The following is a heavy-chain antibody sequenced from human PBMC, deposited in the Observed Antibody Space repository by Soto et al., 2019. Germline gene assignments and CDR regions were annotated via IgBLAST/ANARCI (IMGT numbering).Heavy chain of an antibody. V-gene: IGHV4-34*01. J-gene: IGHJ4*02. D-gene: IGHD1-20*01. CDR3: ASNGITGPGPDY. CDR1: GGSFSGYY. Sequence: QVQLQQWRAGLLKPSETLSLTCAVYGGSFSGYYWSWIRQPPGKGLEWIGEINHSGSTNYNPSLKSRVTISVDTSKNQFSLKLSSVTAADTAVYYCASNGITGPGPDYWGQGTLVTVSS. CDR2: INHSGST.